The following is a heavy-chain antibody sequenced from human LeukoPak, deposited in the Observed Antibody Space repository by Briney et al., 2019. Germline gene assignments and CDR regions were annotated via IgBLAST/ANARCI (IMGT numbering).Heavy chain of an antibody. D-gene: IGHD1-1*01. Sequence: GESLKISCKGSGYSFTSYWIGWVRQIPGKGLEWMGIIYPGDSDTRYSPSFQGHVTISADKSISTAYMQWSSLMASDNAIYYCARHSNWNHIDYWGQGTLVTVSS. J-gene: IGHJ4*02. CDR1: GYSFTSYW. V-gene: IGHV5-51*01. CDR3: ARHSNWNHIDY. CDR2: IYPGDSDT.